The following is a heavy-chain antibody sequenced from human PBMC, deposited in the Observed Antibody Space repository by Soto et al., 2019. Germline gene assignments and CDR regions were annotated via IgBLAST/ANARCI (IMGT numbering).Heavy chain of an antibody. D-gene: IGHD7-27*01. CDR1: GYTFISYG. V-gene: IGHV1-18*01. CDR3: ARAGYSNRCVCILRTGVHGVYIDF. J-gene: IGHJ1*01. Sequence: QLKLVQSGAEVKKTGASVKVSCKASGYTFISYGIAWVRQAPGQVLEWVGWISPYNRKTNSAQKFQDRVTMTTDTSPSTAYFVVRGLRSADPAIYYSARAGYSNRCVCILRTGVHGVYIDFCGQVTLVTVAA. CDR2: ISPYNRKT.